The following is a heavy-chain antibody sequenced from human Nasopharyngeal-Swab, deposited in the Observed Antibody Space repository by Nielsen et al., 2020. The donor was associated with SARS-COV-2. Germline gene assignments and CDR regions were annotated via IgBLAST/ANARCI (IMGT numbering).Heavy chain of an antibody. CDR2: ISANNGNT. Sequence: WVRQVPGQGLEWVGWISANNGNTNYAQKFRGRVTMTTDTSTSTAYMELRSLRSDDTAIYYCARDQWLVHYFDYWGQGTLVTVSS. J-gene: IGHJ4*02. CDR3: ARDQWLVHYFDY. D-gene: IGHD6-19*01. V-gene: IGHV1-18*01.